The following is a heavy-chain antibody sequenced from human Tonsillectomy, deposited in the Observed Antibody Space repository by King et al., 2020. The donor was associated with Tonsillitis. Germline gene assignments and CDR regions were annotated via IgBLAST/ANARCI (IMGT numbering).Heavy chain of an antibody. V-gene: IGHV4-39*01. J-gene: IGHJ4*02. CDR1: GGSIRSRSYY. CDR3: AKAIAVAVTGAFDY. D-gene: IGHD6-19*01. Sequence: QLQESGPGLVKPSETLSLTCTVSGGSIRSRSYYWGWIRQPPGKGLEWVGGIYYSGSTYYNPSLKSRVTISVDTSKNQFSLKLSSVTAADTAVYYCAKAIAVAVTGAFDYWGQGTLVTVSS. CDR2: IYYSGST.